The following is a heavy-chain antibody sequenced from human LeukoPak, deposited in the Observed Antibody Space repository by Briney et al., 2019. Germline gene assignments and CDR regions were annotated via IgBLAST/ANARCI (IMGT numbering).Heavy chain of an antibody. Sequence: ASVKVSCKASGYTFSGYYIHWVRQAPGQGLEWMAWINPSNGDTNYAHQSQGMVTMTRDTSISTAYMELTRLISDDTAVYYCARVGSSGWYVHPTLYYWGQGNLVTVSS. CDR3: ARVGSSGWYVHPTLYY. CDR2: INPSNGDT. D-gene: IGHD6-19*01. V-gene: IGHV1-2*02. J-gene: IGHJ4*02. CDR1: GYTFSGYY.